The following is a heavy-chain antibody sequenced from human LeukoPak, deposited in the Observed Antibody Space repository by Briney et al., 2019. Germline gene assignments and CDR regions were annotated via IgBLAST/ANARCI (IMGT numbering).Heavy chain of an antibody. V-gene: IGHV3-23*01. D-gene: IGHD3-10*01. J-gene: IGHJ5*02. Sequence: PGGSLRLFCAASGFTFSTYAMTWVRQAAGKGLEWVSAISGSGGSTYYADSVEGRFTISRDNSKNTLDLQMNSLRAEDTAVYYCAKSISIDYNWFDRWGQGTLVTVSS. CDR3: AKSISIDYNWFDR. CDR1: GFTFSTYA. CDR2: ISGSGGST.